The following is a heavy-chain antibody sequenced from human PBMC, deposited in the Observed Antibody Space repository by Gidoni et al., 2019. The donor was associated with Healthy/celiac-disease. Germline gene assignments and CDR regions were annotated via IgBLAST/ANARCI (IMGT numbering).Heavy chain of an antibody. Sequence: QVQLQESCPGLVKPSETLSLTCTVSGVSVSSYYWSWIRQPAGKGLEWIGRIYTSGSTNYNPSLKSRVTMSVDTSKNQFSLKLSSVTAADTAVYYCARDREDIVVVPAAMEHYYYYYMDVWGKGTTVTVSS. CDR1: GVSVSSYY. CDR3: ARDREDIVVVPAAMEHYYYYYMDV. J-gene: IGHJ6*03. CDR2: IYTSGST. V-gene: IGHV4-4*07. D-gene: IGHD2-2*01.